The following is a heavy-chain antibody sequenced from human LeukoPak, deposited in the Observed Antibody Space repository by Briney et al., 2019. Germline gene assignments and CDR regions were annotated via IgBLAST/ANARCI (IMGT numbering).Heavy chain of an antibody. CDR2: ISYDGSNK. J-gene: IGHJ6*03. CDR3: ARARGGSYSNYGYYYYYYYMDV. Sequence: PGGSLRLSCAASGFTFSSYGMHWVRQAPGKGLEWVAVISYDGSNKYYADSVKGRFTISRDNSKNTLYLQMNSLRAEDTAVYYCARARGGSYSNYGYYYYYYYMDVWGKGTTVTVSS. V-gene: IGHV3-30*19. CDR1: GFTFSSYG. D-gene: IGHD4-11*01.